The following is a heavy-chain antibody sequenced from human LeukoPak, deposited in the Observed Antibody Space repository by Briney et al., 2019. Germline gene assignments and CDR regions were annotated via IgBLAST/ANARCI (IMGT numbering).Heavy chain of an antibody. V-gene: IGHV1-2*02. CDR1: GYTFTGYY. CDR2: INPNSGGT. J-gene: IGHJ4*02. Sequence: ASVKVSCKASGYTFTGYYMHWVRQAPGQGLEWMGWINPNSGGTNYAQEFQGRVTMTRDTSISTAYMELSRLRSDDTAVYYCAREMNSGYDEGGLEYWGQGTLVTVSS. CDR3: AREMNSGYDEGGLEY. D-gene: IGHD5-12*01.